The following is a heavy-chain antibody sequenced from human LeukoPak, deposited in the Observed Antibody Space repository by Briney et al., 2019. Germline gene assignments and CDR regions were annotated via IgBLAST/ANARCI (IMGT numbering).Heavy chain of an antibody. Sequence: ASVKVSCKASGGTFSSYAISWVRQAPGQGLEWMGRIIPILGIANYAQKFQGRVTITADKSTSTAYMELSSLRSEDTAVYYCARDLGWGEMATKFDYWGQGTLVTVSS. CDR2: IIPILGIA. CDR1: GGTFSSYA. CDR3: ARDLGWGEMATKFDY. J-gene: IGHJ4*02. D-gene: IGHD5-24*01. V-gene: IGHV1-69*04.